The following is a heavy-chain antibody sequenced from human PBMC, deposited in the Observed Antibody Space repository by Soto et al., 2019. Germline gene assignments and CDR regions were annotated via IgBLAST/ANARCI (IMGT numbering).Heavy chain of an antibody. CDR2: VYPGDSDT. CDR1: GYSFTSYW. Sequence: GESLKISCKGSGYSFTSYWIGWVRQMPGNGLEGMGIVYPGDSDTRYSRCFQGQVTISADKSISTAYLQWSSLKDSDTVMYYWARLSPGYCSSSGCYSAYYGMDVWGQGTTVTVSS. V-gene: IGHV5-51*01. J-gene: IGHJ6*02. D-gene: IGHD2-2*02. CDR3: ARLSPGYCSSSGCYSAYYGMDV.